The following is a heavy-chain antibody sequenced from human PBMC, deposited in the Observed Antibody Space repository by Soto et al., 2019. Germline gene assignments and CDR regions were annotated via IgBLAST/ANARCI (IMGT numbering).Heavy chain of an antibody. CDR3: AKYSGTYYDFWSGLL. V-gene: IGHV3-30*18. Sequence: PGWSLRLSYPGSGITFRSHCMHWVYQDPGKGLEWVAVISYDGSNKYYADSVKGRFTISRDNSKNTLYQQMNSLRAEDTAVYYCAKYSGTYYDFWSGLLWGQGTTVTVSS. CDR2: ISYDGSNK. J-gene: IGHJ6*02. D-gene: IGHD3-3*01. CDR1: GITFRSHC.